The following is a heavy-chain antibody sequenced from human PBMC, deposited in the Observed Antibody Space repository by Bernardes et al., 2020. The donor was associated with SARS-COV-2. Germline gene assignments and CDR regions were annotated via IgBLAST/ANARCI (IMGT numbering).Heavy chain of an antibody. CDR2: IYYSGST. V-gene: IGHV4-59*01. Sequence: SETLSLTCTVSGGSISSYYWSWIRQPPGKGLEWIGYIYYSGSTNYNPSLKSRVTISVDTSKNQFSLKLSSVTAADTAVYYCARVVSSSIGIDYWGQGTLVTVSS. D-gene: IGHD6-6*01. J-gene: IGHJ4*02. CDR3: ARVVSSSIGIDY. CDR1: GGSISSYY.